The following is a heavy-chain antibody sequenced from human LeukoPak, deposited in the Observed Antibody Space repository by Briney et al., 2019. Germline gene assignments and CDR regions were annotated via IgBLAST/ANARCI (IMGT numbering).Heavy chain of an antibody. CDR2: INHSGST. CDR1: GGSFSGYY. CDR3: ARARIAARHDAFDI. J-gene: IGHJ3*02. Sequence: KPSETLSLTCAVYGGSFSGYYWSWIRQPPGKGLEWIGEINHSGSTNYNPSLKSRVTISVDTSKNQFSLKLSSVTAADTAVYYCARARIAARHDAFDIWGQGTMVTVSS. D-gene: IGHD6-6*01. V-gene: IGHV4-34*01.